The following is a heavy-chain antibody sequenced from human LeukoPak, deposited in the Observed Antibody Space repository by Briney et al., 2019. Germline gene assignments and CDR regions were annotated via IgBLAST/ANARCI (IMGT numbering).Heavy chain of an antibody. CDR1: GFTFSSFG. J-gene: IGHJ6*02. CDR3: ASSRSGELVYYGMDV. CDR2: ISTSSSHI. V-gene: IGHV3-21*01. Sequence: GGSLTLSCAASGFTFSSFGMNWVRQATGRGLEWVSSISTSSSHIYYADSVRGRFTISRDNAKNSLYLQMNSLRAEDTAGYYCASSRSGELVYYGMDVWGQGTTVTVSS. D-gene: IGHD3-16*01.